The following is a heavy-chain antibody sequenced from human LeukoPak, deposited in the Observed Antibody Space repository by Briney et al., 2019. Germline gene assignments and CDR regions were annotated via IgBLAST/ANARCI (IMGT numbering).Heavy chain of an antibody. Sequence: GRSLRLSCAASGFTFSTYGMHWVRQAPGKGLEWVAVISYDGSDKYYADSVKGRFTISRDYSKNTLYLQMNSLRSEDTAVYYCAKTLSAYSAYDLFDYWGQGTLVTVSS. CDR2: ISYDGSDK. D-gene: IGHD5-12*01. J-gene: IGHJ4*02. CDR3: AKTLSAYSAYDLFDY. V-gene: IGHV3-30*18. CDR1: GFTFSTYG.